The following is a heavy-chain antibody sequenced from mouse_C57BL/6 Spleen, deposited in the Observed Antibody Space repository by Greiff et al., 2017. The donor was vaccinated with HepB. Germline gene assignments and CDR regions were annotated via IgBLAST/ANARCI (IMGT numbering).Heavy chain of an antibody. V-gene: IGHV1-53*01. CDR1: GYTFTSYW. CDR3: ARVTTVVARGYFDV. D-gene: IGHD1-1*01. J-gene: IGHJ1*03. Sequence: QVQLQQPGTELVKPGASVKLSCKASGYTFTSYWMHWVKQRPGQGLEWIGNINPSNGGTNYNEKFKSKATLTVDKSSSTPFMQLSSLTSEDSAVYYCARVTTVVARGYFDVWGTGTTVTVSS. CDR2: INPSNGGT.